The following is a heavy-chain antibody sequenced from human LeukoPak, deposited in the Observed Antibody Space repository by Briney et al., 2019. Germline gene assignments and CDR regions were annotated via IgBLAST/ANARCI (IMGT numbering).Heavy chain of an antibody. CDR1: GGTFSSYA. CDR3: ARGVIAVAGNAFDI. Sequence: ASVKVSCKASGGTFSSYAISWVRQAPGQGLEWMGGTIPIFGTANYAQKFQGRVTITADESTSTAYMELSSLRSEDTAVYYCARGVIAVAGNAFDIWGQGTMVTVSS. CDR2: TIPIFGTA. J-gene: IGHJ3*02. V-gene: IGHV1-69*01. D-gene: IGHD6-19*01.